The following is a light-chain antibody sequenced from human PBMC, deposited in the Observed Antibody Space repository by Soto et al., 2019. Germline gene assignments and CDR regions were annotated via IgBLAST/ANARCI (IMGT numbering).Light chain of an antibody. Sequence: EIVLTQSPGTLSLSPGERATLSCRASQSVSYSYLAWYQQKPGQAPRLLIYGASSRATGIPDRFSGSGSGTDCTLTISRLEPEDFAVYYCQQYGSSPRTFGQGTKVEIK. J-gene: IGKJ1*01. CDR1: QSVSYSY. V-gene: IGKV3-20*01. CDR3: QQYGSSPRT. CDR2: GAS.